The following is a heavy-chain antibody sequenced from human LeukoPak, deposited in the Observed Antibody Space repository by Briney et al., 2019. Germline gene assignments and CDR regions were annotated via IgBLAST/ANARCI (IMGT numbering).Heavy chain of an antibody. V-gene: IGHV4-39*07. CDR1: GGSIRSLGYS. J-gene: IGHJ5*02. D-gene: IGHD5-12*01. CDR2: MYYTGTS. Sequence: PSETLSLTCSVSGGSIRSLGYSWGWIRQPPGKGLEWIASMYYTGTSYYNPSLKSRVTMSVDTSKNQFSLNLTSVTAADTAVFYCARSVSAYAGRGWFDPWGQGTLVTVSS. CDR3: ARSVSAYAGRGWFDP.